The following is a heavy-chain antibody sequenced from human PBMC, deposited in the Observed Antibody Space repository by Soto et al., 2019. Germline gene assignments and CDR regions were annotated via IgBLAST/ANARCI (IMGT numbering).Heavy chain of an antibody. V-gene: IGHV1-58*02. D-gene: IGHD3-16*01. CDR3: AAVFMRRGLAYYFDY. CDR1: GFTFTSSA. CDR2: IVVGSGNT. Sequence: GASVKVSCKASGFTFTSSAMQWVRQARGQRLGWIGWIVVGSGNTNYAQKFQERVTITRDMSTSTAYMELSSLRSEDTAVYYCAAVFMRRGLAYYFDYWGQGTLVTVSS. J-gene: IGHJ4*02.